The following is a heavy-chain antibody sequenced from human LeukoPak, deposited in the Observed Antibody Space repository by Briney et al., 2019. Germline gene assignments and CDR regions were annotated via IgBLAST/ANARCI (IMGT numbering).Heavy chain of an antibody. V-gene: IGHV3-48*03. CDR1: GFTFSSYE. Sequence: PGGSLRLSCAASGFTFSSYEMNWVRQAPGKGLEWVSYISSSGSTIYYADSVRGRFTISRDNAKNSLYLQMNSLRAEDTAVYYCARDPGGYYDSSGYRDYWGQGTLVTVPS. CDR2: ISSSGSTI. D-gene: IGHD3-22*01. J-gene: IGHJ4*02. CDR3: ARDPGGYYDSSGYRDY.